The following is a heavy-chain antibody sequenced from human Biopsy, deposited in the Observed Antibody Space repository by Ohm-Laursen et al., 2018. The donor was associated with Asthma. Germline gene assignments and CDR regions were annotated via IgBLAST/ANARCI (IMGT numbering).Heavy chain of an antibody. Sequence: VKISCNSLGGTFNTYVIGWVRQAPGQGLEWMGGINSVFGTTTYPQKSQDRVTITADDSTSTVYMELSSLRSEDTAVYYCARKAGSCISRTCYSLDFWGQGTLVTVSS. CDR2: INSVFGTT. CDR1: GGTFNTYV. J-gene: IGHJ4*02. D-gene: IGHD2-2*01. V-gene: IGHV1-69*13. CDR3: ARKAGSCISRTCYSLDF.